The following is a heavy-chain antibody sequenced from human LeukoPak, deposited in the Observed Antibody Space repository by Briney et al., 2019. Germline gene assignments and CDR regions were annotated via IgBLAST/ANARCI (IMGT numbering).Heavy chain of an antibody. V-gene: IGHV4-34*01. CDR2: INRSGST. Sequence: PSETLSLTCAVSVGSFSSYHWSWIRQPPGKGLEWIGEINRSGSTHYNPSLKSRVTISVDASKNHFSLELSSVTAADTSVYYCARSGETTIAYLDWRQGTLVTVSS. CDR3: ARSGETTIAYLD. CDR1: VGSFSSYH. J-gene: IGHJ4*02. D-gene: IGHD1/OR15-1a*01.